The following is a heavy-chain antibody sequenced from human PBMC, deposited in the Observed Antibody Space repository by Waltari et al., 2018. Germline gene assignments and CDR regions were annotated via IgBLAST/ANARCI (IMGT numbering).Heavy chain of an antibody. CDR2: IWYDGSNK. V-gene: IGHV3-33*01. J-gene: IGHJ4*02. CDR3: ARDYVVVVPAAIGY. D-gene: IGHD2-2*01. CDR1: GFTFSSYG. Sequence: VQLLESGGGVVQPGRSLRLSCAASGFTFSSYGMHWVRQAPGKGLEWVAVIWYDGSNKYYADSVKGRFTISRDNSKNTLYLQMNSLRAEDTAVYYCARDYVVVVPAAIGYWGQGTLVTVSS.